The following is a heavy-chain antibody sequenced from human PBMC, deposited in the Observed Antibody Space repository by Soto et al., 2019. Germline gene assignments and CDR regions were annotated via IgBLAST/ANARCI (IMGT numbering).Heavy chain of an antibody. CDR2: IYYSGST. D-gene: IGHD3-16*01. J-gene: IGHJ6*02. CDR1: GGSISSSSYY. CDR3: AVGDYYYYGMDV. V-gene: IGHV4-39*01. Sequence: PSETLSLTCTVSGGSISSSSYYWGWIRQPPGKGLEWIGSIYYSGSTYYNPSLKSRVTISVDTSKNQFSLKLSSVTAADTAVYYCAVGDYYYYGMDVWGQGTTVNV.